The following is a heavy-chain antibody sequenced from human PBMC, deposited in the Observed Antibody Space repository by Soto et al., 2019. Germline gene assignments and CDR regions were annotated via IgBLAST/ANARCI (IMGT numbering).Heavy chain of an antibody. Sequence: PSETLSLTCTVSGGSISSGGYYWSWIRQHPGKGLEGMGYIYYSGSTYYNPSLTSRVTISVDTSKNQFSLKLSSVTAADTAVYYCARAYDISGYATDPMDVWGQGTTVTVSS. CDR3: ARAYDISGYATDPMDV. CDR1: GGSISSGGYY. V-gene: IGHV4-31*03. D-gene: IGHD3-22*01. CDR2: IYYSGST. J-gene: IGHJ6*02.